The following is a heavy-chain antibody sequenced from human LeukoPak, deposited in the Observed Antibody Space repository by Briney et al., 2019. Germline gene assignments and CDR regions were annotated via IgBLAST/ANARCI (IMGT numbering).Heavy chain of an antibody. CDR1: GFTVSSNY. D-gene: IGHD1-14*01. CDR2: ISSSSSTI. V-gene: IGHV3-48*01. Sequence: PGGSLRLSCAASGFTVSSNYMSWVRQAPGKGLEWVSYISSSSSTIYYADSVKGRFTISRDNAKNSLYLQMNSLRAEDTAVYYCARGWGSTGPYYYYYMDVWGKGTTVTVSS. J-gene: IGHJ6*03. CDR3: ARGWGSTGPYYYYYMDV.